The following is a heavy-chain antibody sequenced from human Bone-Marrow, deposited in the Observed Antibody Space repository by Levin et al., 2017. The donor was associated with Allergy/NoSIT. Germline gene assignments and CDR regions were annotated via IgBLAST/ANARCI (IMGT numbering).Heavy chain of an antibody. J-gene: IGHJ4*02. V-gene: IGHV3-53*01. CDR3: AKDLAGGIDY. CDR2: IYSGGDT. Sequence: GGSLRLSCAASGFTVSTNYMSWVRQAPGKGLEWVSVIYSGGDTYYADSVRGRFTISRDHSKNTLYLQMNSLRAEDTATYYCAKDLAGGIDYWGQGTLVTVSS. CDR1: GFTVSTNY.